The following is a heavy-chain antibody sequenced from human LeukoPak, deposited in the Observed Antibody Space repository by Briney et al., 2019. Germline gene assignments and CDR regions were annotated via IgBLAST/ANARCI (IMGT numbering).Heavy chain of an antibody. CDR3: AKNHVILRYFDWLLSSYYYYMDV. CDR1: GFTFSSFV. Sequence: GGSLRLSCAASGFTFSSFVMHWVRQAPGKGLEWVAVISYDGSNKYYADSVKGRFAISRDNSKNTLYLQMNSLRAEDTAVYYCAKNHVILRYFDWLLSSYYYYMDVWGKGTTVTVSS. D-gene: IGHD3-9*01. CDR2: ISYDGSNK. J-gene: IGHJ6*03. V-gene: IGHV3-30*09.